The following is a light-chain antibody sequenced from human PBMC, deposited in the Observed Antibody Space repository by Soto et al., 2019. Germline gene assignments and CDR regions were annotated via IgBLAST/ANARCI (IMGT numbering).Light chain of an antibody. CDR2: SDN. CDR3: TTWDEGLNGWV. CDR1: RSNIGRNT. V-gene: IGLV1-44*01. J-gene: IGLJ3*02. Sequence: QSVLTQPPSASETPGQTVTISCSGVRSNIGRNTVNWFQHLPGTAPKLLIYSDNHRPSGVPDRFSGSKSGASASLAISGLHSEDEADYYCTTWDEGLNGWVFGGGTKLTVL.